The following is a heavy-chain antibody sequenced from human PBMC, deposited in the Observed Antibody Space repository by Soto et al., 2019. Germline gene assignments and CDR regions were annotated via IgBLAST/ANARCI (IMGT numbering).Heavy chain of an antibody. J-gene: IGHJ4*02. CDR2: IWYDGSNK. D-gene: IGHD6-6*01. CDR1: GFTFSSYG. CDR3: ARDQRIAARLILFGY. Sequence: QVQLVESGGGVVQPGRSLRLSCAASGFTFSSYGMHWVRQAPGKGLEWVAVIWYDGSNKYYVDSVKGRFTISRDNSKNTLYLQMNSLRAEDTAVYYCARDQRIAARLILFGYWGQGTLVTVSS. V-gene: IGHV3-33*01.